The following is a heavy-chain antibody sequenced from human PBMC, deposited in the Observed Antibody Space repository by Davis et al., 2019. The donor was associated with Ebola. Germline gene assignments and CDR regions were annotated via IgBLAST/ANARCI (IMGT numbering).Heavy chain of an antibody. CDR2: INGGNGDT. D-gene: IGHD4-17*01. V-gene: IGHV1-3*01. CDR3: ARGPINNYGDSLIDY. Sequence: ASVKVSCKTSGYIFTRYSIHWVRQAPGEGLEWVGWINGGNGDTKCSQKFQGRVTFTRDASASTAYMELSSLRSEDTAVYYCARGPINNYGDSLIDYWGQGTLVTVSS. CDR1: GYIFTRYS. J-gene: IGHJ4*02.